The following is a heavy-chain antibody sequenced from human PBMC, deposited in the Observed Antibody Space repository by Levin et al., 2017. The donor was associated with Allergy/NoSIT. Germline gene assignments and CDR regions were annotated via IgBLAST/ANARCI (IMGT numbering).Heavy chain of an antibody. D-gene: IGHD3-16*01. CDR1: GYSMSDNYH. CDR2: IHHSGAT. J-gene: IGHJ3*02. Sequence: SETLSLTCTVSGYSMSDNYHWGWVRQFPGQGLEWIASIHHSGATYYNWYLQSRVSMSVDTSKNQFSLRLRSVTAADTALYYCVRDPWGLWTGSFDIWGQGTVVIVSS. CDR3: VRDPWGLWTGSFDI. V-gene: IGHV4-38-2*02.